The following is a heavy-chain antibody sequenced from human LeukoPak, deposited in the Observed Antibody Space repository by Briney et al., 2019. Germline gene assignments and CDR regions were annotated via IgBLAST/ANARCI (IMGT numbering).Heavy chain of an antibody. D-gene: IGHD1-26*01. V-gene: IGHV4-34*01. CDR1: GGSFSGYY. CDR2: INHSGTT. CDR3: AREGASVTNFDY. J-gene: IGHJ4*02. Sequence: SETLSLTCAVFGGSFSGYYWSWIRQPPGKGPEWIGEINHSGTTNYSPSLKSRVTISVDTSKNQFSLKLNSVSAADTAVYFCAREGASVTNFDYWGQGTLVTVSS.